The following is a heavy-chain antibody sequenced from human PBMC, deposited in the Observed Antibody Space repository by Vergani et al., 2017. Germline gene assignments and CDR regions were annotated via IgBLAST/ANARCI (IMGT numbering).Heavy chain of an antibody. Sequence: QVQLVQSGAEVKKPGASVKVSCQVSGYTLTELSVHWVRQAPGKGLEWMGGVDPEDGETIYAQKCQGRVTMTEDTSTDTAYRELSSLRSEDTSVYYCATMLGDSSGYLYWGQGTLVTVSS. J-gene: IGHJ4*02. V-gene: IGHV1-24*01. D-gene: IGHD3-22*01. CDR3: ATMLGDSSGYLY. CDR2: VDPEDGET. CDR1: GYTLTELS.